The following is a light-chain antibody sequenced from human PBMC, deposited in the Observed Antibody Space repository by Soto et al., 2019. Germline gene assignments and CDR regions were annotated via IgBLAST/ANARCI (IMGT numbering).Light chain of an antibody. Sequence: QSALTQPASVSVSPGQAITMSCTGTSSDVGGYNYVSWYQQHPGKAPKLMIYEVSNRPSGVSDRFSGSKSGNTASLTISGLQAEDEADYYCTSYTSSSTPVFGTGTKVTVL. J-gene: IGLJ1*01. CDR3: TSYTSSSTPV. V-gene: IGLV2-14*01. CDR1: SSDVGGYNY. CDR2: EVS.